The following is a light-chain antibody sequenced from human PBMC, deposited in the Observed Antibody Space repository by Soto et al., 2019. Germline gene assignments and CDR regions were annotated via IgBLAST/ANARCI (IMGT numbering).Light chain of an antibody. CDR3: SSYTSSSIDYV. CDR1: SSDVGGYNY. Sequence: QSALTQPASVSGSPGQSITISCTGTSSDVGGYNYVSWYQQHPGKAPKLMIYEVSNRPSGVSNRFPGSKSGNTASLTISGLQAEDEAEYYCSSYTSSSIDYVFGTGIKLTVL. V-gene: IGLV2-14*01. CDR2: EVS. J-gene: IGLJ1*01.